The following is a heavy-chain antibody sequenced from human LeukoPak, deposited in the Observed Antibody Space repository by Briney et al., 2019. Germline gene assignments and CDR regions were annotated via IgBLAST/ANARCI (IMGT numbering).Heavy chain of an antibody. D-gene: IGHD3-16*01. J-gene: IGHJ3*02. Sequence: GGSLRLSCAASGFTFSNAWMSWVRQAPGKGLEWVGRIKSKTDGCTTDYAEPVKSRFTISRDDSKNTLYLQMNSLKTEDTAVYYCTTSDLWMHGLGAFASWGQGRMVTAS. V-gene: IGHV3-15*01. CDR3: TTSDLWMHGLGAFAS. CDR1: GFTFSNAW. CDR2: IKSKTDGCTT.